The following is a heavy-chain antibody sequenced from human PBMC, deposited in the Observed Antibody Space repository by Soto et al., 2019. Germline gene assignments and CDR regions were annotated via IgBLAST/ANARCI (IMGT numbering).Heavy chain of an antibody. V-gene: IGHV3-64D*08. D-gene: IGHD3-9*01. J-gene: IGHJ4*02. Sequence: PGGSLRLSCSGSGFTFSSYAMHWVRQAPGKGLEYVSAISSNGGSTRYADSVKGRFTISRDNSKNTLYLQMSSLRAEDTAVYYCVKVRKSFDWSSSVDYWGLGALVTVSS. CDR1: GFTFSSYA. CDR2: ISSNGGST. CDR3: VKVRKSFDWSSSVDY.